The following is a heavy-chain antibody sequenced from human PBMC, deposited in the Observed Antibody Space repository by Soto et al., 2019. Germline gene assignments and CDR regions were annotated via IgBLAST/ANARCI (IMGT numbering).Heavy chain of an antibody. CDR2: IYNGGST. CDR3: ARAPVGLDTISYFDY. J-gene: IGHJ4*02. D-gene: IGHD3-3*01. Sequence: SETLSLTCTVSGDSVSSVGFHWAWLRRPPGKGLEWIGYIYNGGSTYYRPSLESRMHMSLGATRNHYSLRLTSVTAADTAVYFCARAPVGLDTISYFDYWGQGKLVTVSS. CDR1: GDSVSSVGFH. V-gene: IGHV4-30-4*01.